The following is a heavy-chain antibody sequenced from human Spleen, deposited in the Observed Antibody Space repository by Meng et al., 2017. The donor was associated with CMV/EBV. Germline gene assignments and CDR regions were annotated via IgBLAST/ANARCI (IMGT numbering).Heavy chain of an antibody. CDR3: ARRAGTSFPFDY. J-gene: IGHJ4*02. D-gene: IGHD6-6*01. CDR2: IIPILGII. Sequence: SVKVSCKASGGTLSSYAINWVRQAPGQGLECLGGIIPILGIINYAQKFQGRVTINADKSTTTAYMELTSLTSEDTAVYYCARRAGTSFPFDYWGQGTLVTVSS. V-gene: IGHV1-69*10. CDR1: GGTLSSYA.